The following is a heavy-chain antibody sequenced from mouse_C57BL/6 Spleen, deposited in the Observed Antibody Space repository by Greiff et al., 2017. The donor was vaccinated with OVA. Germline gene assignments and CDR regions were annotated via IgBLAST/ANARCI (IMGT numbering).Heavy chain of an antibody. D-gene: IGHD2-4*01. CDR2: ISDGGSYT. CDR3: ARVFYDYDGYFDY. J-gene: IGHJ2*01. V-gene: IGHV5-4*01. CDR1: GFTFSSYA. Sequence: EVQVVESGGGLVKPGGSLKLSCAASGFTFSSYAMSWVRQTPEKSLEWVATISDGGSYTYYPDNVKGRFTISRDNAKNNLYLQMSHLKSEDTAMYYCARVFYDYDGYFDYWGQGTTLTVSS.